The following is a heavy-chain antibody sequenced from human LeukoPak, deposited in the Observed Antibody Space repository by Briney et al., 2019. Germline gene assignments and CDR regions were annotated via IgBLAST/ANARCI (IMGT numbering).Heavy chain of an antibody. J-gene: IGHJ5*02. CDR1: GGSLSSYY. V-gene: IGHV4-59*01. CDR3: ARDQTTGLGWFDP. Sequence: SETLSLTCTVSGGSLSSYYWSWIRQPPGKGLEWIGSIYYSGSTNYNPSLKSRVTISVDTSKNQFSLKLSSVTAADTAIYYCARDQTTGLGWFDPWGQGTLVTVSS. D-gene: IGHD4-11*01. CDR2: IYYSGST.